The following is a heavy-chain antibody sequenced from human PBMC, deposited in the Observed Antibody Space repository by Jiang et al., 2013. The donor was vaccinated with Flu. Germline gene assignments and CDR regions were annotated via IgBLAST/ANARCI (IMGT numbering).Heavy chain of an antibody. CDR3: ARDLEQLVLGYGMDV. J-gene: IGHJ6*02. CDR2: IIPIFGTA. CDR1: GGTFSSYA. V-gene: IGHV1-69*01. Sequence: AEVKKLGSSVKVSCKASGGTFSSYAISWVRQAPGQGLEWMGGIIPIFGTANYAQKFQGRVTITADESTSTAYMELSGLRSEDTAVYYCARDLEQLVLGYGMDVWGQGTTVTVSS. D-gene: IGHD6-13*01.